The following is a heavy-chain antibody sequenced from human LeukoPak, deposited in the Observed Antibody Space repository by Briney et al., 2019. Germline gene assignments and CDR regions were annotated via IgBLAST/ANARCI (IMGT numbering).Heavy chain of an antibody. CDR2: ISDSGDNT. CDR3: AKANSITIFGVISPVDY. V-gene: IGHV3-23*01. Sequence: GGSLRLSCVASGFTFSSYAMGWVRQAPGKGLEWVSTISDSGDNTYYADSVKGRFTISRDNSKNTLYLQMNSLRAEDTAVYYCAKANSITIFGVISPVDYWGQGTLVTVSS. CDR1: GFTFSSYA. J-gene: IGHJ4*02. D-gene: IGHD3-3*01.